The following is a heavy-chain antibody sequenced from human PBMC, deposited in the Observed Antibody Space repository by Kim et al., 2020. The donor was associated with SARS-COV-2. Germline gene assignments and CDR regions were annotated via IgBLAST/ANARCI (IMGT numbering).Heavy chain of an antibody. CDR3: AIGGPAARGIYYTGLYY. V-gene: IGHV4-59*01. CDR1: GGSISSYY. Sequence: SETLSLTCTVSGGSISSYYWSWIRQPPGKGLEWIGYIYYSGSTNYNPSLESRVTITVDTSTNQFSLKLISVTAADTAVYYCAIGGPAARGIYYTGLYYWG. J-gene: IGHJ4*01. D-gene: IGHD2-2*01. CDR2: IYYSGST.